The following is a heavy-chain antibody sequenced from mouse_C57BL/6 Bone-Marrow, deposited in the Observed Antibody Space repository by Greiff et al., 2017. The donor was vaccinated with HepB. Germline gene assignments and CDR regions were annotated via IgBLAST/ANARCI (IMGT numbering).Heavy chain of an antibody. CDR2: IDPSDSYT. V-gene: IGHV1-59*01. CDR1: GYTFTSYW. J-gene: IGHJ2*01. CDR3: ASRDYGSGLDY. Sequence: QVQLQQPGAELVRPGTSVKLSCKASGYTFTSYWMHWVKQRPGQGLEWIGVIDPSDSYTNYNHKFKVKATLTVDKSSSTAYMQLRSLTSEDSAVYYGASRDYGSGLDYWGQGTTLTVSS. D-gene: IGHD1-1*01.